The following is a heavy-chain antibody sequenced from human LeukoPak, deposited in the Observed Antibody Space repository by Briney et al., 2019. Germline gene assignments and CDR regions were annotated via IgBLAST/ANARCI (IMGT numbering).Heavy chain of an antibody. V-gene: IGHV1-58*01. J-gene: IGHJ6*03. CDR3: AAFGGAVTDPILYYYYYMDV. CDR1: GFTFTSSA. CDR2: IVVGSGNT. D-gene: IGHD3-10*01. Sequence: TSVKVSCKASGFTFTSSAVQWVRQARGQRLEWIGWIVVGSGNTNYAQKFQERVTITRDMSTSTAYMELSSLRSEDTAVYYCAAFGGAVTDPILYYYYYMDVWGKGTTVTVSS.